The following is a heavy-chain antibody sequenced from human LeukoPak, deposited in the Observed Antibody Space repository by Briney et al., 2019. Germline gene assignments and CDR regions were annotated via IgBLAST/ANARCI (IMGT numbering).Heavy chain of an antibody. CDR2: IYHSGST. CDR1: GGSISSSNW. D-gene: IGHD2-2*01. V-gene: IGHV4-4*02. Sequence: TSGTLSLTCAVSGGSISSSNWWSWVRQPPGKGLEWIGEIYHSGSTNYNPSLKSRVTISVDKSKNQFSLKLSSVTAADTAVYYCARDLCSSTSCYRGGDASDIWGQGTMVTVSS. J-gene: IGHJ3*02. CDR3: ARDLCSSTSCYRGGDASDI.